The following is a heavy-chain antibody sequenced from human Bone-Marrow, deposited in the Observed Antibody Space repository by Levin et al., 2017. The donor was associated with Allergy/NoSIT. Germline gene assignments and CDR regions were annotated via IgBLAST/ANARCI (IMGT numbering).Heavy chain of an antibody. J-gene: IGHJ6*02. Sequence: ASVKVSCKASGYTFTSYGISWVRQAPGQGLEWMGWISAYNGNTNYAQKLQGRVTMTTDTSTSTAYMELRSLRSDDTAVYYCARDIKYSSTGYYYGMDVWGQGTTVTVSS. CDR3: ARDIKYSSTGYYYGMDV. V-gene: IGHV1-18*01. CDR1: GYTFTSYG. D-gene: IGHD6-13*01. CDR2: ISAYNGNT.